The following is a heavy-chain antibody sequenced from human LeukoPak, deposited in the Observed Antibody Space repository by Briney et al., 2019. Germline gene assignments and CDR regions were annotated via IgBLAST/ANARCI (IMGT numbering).Heavy chain of an antibody. Sequence: ASVKVSCKVSGYTLTELSMHWVRQAPGQGLEWMGWINPNSGGTNYAQKFQGRVTMTRDTSISTAYMELSRLRSDDTAVYYCARVGSLLGAFDIWGQGTMVTVSS. J-gene: IGHJ3*02. D-gene: IGHD3-16*01. CDR2: INPNSGGT. CDR3: ARVGSLLGAFDI. CDR1: GYTLTELS. V-gene: IGHV1-2*02.